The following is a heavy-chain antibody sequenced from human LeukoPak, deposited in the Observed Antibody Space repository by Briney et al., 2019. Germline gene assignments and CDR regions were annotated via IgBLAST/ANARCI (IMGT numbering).Heavy chain of an antibody. CDR1: GYTFTSYD. CDR2: MNPNSGNT. J-gene: IGHJ6*02. Sequence: ASVKVSCKASGYTFTSYDINWVRQATGQGPEWMGWMNPNSGNTAYAQKFQARVTMTRNTSISTAYMELSGLRSEDTAVYYCARSYYDSSGDFYYYNGMDVWGQGTTVTVSS. D-gene: IGHD3-22*01. V-gene: IGHV1-8*01. CDR3: ARSYYDSSGDFYYYNGMDV.